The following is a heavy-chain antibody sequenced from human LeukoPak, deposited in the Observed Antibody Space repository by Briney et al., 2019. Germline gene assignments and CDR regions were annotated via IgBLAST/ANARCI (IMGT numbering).Heavy chain of an antibody. Sequence: PGGSLRLSCAASGFTFSAPYMDWVRQAPGKGLEWVGRIKNKADSYIADYAASVKGRFTISRDDSKNSLYLQMTSLKTEDTAVYFCTRDWWTSLDVWGQGTTATVSS. D-gene: IGHD2-15*01. V-gene: IGHV3-72*01. J-gene: IGHJ6*02. CDR1: GFTFSAPY. CDR2: IKNKADSYIA. CDR3: TRDWWTSLDV.